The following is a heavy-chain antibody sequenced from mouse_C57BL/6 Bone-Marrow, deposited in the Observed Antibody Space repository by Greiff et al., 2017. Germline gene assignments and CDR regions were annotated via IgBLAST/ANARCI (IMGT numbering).Heavy chain of an antibody. CDR3: AEAWAWFAY. CDR1: GYTFTGYW. CDR2: ILPGSGST. Sequence: QVQLQQSGAELMKPGASVKLSCKATGYTFTGYWIEWVKQRPGHGLEWIGEILPGSGSTNYNEKFKGKATFTADTSSNTAYMRLSSLTAEDSAIYYCAEAWAWFAYWGQGTLVTVSA. D-gene: IGHD4-1*01. J-gene: IGHJ3*01. V-gene: IGHV1-9*01.